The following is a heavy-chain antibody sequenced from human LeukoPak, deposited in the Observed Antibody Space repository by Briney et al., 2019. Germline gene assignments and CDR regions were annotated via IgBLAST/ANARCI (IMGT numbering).Heavy chain of an antibody. D-gene: IGHD2/OR15-2a*01. V-gene: IGHV3-7*03. J-gene: IGHJ4*02. Sequence: GGSLRLSCAASGFTFTSHWMSWVRQAPGKGLEWVANIKQDGSEKYYVDSAKGRFTFSRDNAKNSLYLQMNSLRAEDTAVYYCARDRSTTVSNTLGYFDYWGQGTLVTVSS. CDR3: ARDRSTTVSNTLGYFDY. CDR2: IKQDGSEK. CDR1: GFTFTSHW.